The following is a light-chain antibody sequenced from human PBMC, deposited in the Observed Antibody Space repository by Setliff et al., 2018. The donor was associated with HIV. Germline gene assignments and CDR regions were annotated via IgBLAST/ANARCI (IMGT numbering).Light chain of an antibody. CDR3: SSYTTTSTTG. CDR1: RSDVGGYNS. V-gene: IGLV2-14*03. J-gene: IGLJ1*01. Sequence: QSVLTQPASVSGSPGQSITISCTGTRSDVGGYNSVSWYQQHPGKVPKVLIYEVSNRPSGVSNRFSGSKSGNTASLTISGLQADDEADYYCSSYTTTSTTGVGTGTKV. CDR2: EVS.